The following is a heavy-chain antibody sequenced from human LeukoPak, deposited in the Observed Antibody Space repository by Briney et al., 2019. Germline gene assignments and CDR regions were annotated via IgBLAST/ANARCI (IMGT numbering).Heavy chain of an antibody. CDR1: GGSISSYY. CDR2: IYTSGST. V-gene: IGHV4-4*07. Sequence: PSETLSLTCTVSGGSISSYYGSGIGQPAGKGLEWIGRIYTSGSTNYNPSLKSRVTISVDTSKNQFSLKLSSVTAADTAVYYCARTTFDRPFDYWGQGTLVTVSS. D-gene: IGHD1-1*01. CDR3: ARTTFDRPFDY. J-gene: IGHJ4*02.